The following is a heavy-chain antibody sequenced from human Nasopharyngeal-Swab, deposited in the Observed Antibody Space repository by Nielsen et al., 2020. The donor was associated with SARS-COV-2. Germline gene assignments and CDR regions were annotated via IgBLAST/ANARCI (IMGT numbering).Heavy chain of an antibody. J-gene: IGHJ6*02. D-gene: IGHD4-17*01. CDR1: GGTFSSYA. Sequence: ASVKVSCKASGGTFSSYAISWVRQAPGQGLEWMGWINTNTGNPTYAQGFTGRFVFSLDTSVSTAYLQISSLKAEDTAVYYCARDKTPTTVTTGCYGMDVWGQGTTVTVSS. V-gene: IGHV7-4-1*02. CDR3: ARDKTPTTVTTGCYGMDV. CDR2: INTNTGNP.